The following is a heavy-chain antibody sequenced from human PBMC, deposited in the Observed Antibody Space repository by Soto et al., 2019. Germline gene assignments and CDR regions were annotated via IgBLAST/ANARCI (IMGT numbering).Heavy chain of an antibody. V-gene: IGHV3-15*01. Sequence: PGGSLRLSCAASGFTFSNAWMSWVRQAPGKGLEWVGRIKSKTDGGTTDYAAPVKGRFTISRDDSKNTLYLQMNSLKTEDTAVYYCTPPYYYGSGSYPSFDYWGQGTLVTVSS. CDR3: TPPYYYGSGSYPSFDY. CDR1: GFTFSNAW. D-gene: IGHD3-10*01. CDR2: IKSKTDGGTT. J-gene: IGHJ4*02.